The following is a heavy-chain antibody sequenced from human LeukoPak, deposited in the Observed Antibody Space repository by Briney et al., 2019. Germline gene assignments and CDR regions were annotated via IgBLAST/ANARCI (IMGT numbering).Heavy chain of an antibody. D-gene: IGHD5-12*01. J-gene: IGHJ4*02. Sequence: GGSLRLSCAASGFTFSSYAMSWVRQAPGKGLEWVSAISGSGGSTYYADSVKGRFTISRDNSKNTLYLQMNSLRAEDTAVYYCAKVRRWYSGYDWDYWGQGTLVTVSS. CDR1: GFTFSSYA. CDR2: ISGSGGST. V-gene: IGHV3-23*01. CDR3: AKVRRWYSGYDWDY.